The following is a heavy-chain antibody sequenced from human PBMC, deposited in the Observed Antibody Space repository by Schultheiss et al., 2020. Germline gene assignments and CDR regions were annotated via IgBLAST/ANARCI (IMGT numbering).Heavy chain of an antibody. Sequence: GGSLRLSCAASGFTFSSYAMSWVRQAPGKGLEWVSAISGSGGSTYYADSVKGRFTISRDNSKNTLYLQMNSLRAEDTAVYYCARSVGNVDTAMVDSWGQGTLVTVSS. CDR2: ISGSGGST. CDR3: ARSVGNVDTAMVDS. J-gene: IGHJ4*02. V-gene: IGHV3-23*01. CDR1: GFTFSSYA. D-gene: IGHD5-18*01.